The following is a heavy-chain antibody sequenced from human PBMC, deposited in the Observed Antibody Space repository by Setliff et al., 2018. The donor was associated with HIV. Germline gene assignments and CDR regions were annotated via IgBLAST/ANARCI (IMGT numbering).Heavy chain of an antibody. Sequence: SETLSLTCTVSGYSISSGYYWGWIRQPPGKGLEWIGSMYHSGSTYYNPSLKSRVTISLDTSKNTLYLQMNSLRAEDTAVYYCAKVEAIRGVIVSDYYYYGMDVWGQGTTVTVSS. CDR2: MYHSGST. CDR3: AKVEAIRGVIVSDYYYYGMDV. CDR1: GYSISSGYY. V-gene: IGHV4-38-2*02. D-gene: IGHD3-10*01. J-gene: IGHJ6*02.